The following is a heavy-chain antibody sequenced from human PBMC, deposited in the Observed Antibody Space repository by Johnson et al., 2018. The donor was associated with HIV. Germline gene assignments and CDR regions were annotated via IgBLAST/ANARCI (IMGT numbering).Heavy chain of an antibody. CDR2: ISYDGGNK. V-gene: IGHV3-30-3*01. J-gene: IGHJ3*02. CDR1: GFTFSSYY. Sequence: QVQLVESGGGLIQPGGSLRLSCAASGFTFSSYYMQWVRQAPGKGLEWVATISYDGGNKNYADSVKGRFTISRDNYRNTLYLQMNSLRPEDTAVYYCAPPRVAFDIWGQGTMVTVSS. CDR3: APPRVAFDI.